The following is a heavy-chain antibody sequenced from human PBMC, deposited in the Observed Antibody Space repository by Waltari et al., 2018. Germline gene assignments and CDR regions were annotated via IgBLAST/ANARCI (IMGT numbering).Heavy chain of an antibody. V-gene: IGHV3-30*18. CDR1: GITRSREG. CDR2: ISYDGKNT. J-gene: IGHJ4*02. Sequence: QVQLVESGGGVVQPGGSLRLSCEASGITRSREGMHWVRQAPGKGLEWMAVISYDGKNTYYSDSVKGRFTISRDNSKNTLYLQMNSLRPEDTAVYYCAKSLETGATAFDYWGQGTLVTVSS. CDR3: AKSLETGATAFDY. D-gene: IGHD1-26*01.